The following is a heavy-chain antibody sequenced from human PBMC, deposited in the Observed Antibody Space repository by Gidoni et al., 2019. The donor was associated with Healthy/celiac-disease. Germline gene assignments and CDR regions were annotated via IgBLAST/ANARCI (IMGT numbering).Heavy chain of an antibody. V-gene: IGHV3-7*03. Sequence: EVQLVESGGGLVQPGWSLRLSCAASGFTFSSYWLRWVRPAPGKGLEWVANIKQDGSEKYYVDAVKGRFTISRDNAKNSLYLQMNSLRAEDTAVYYCARVLEMATIFAELENWFDPWGQGTLVTVSS. CDR2: IKQDGSEK. CDR3: ARVLEMATIFAELENWFDP. D-gene: IGHD5-12*01. CDR1: GFTFSSYW. J-gene: IGHJ5*02.